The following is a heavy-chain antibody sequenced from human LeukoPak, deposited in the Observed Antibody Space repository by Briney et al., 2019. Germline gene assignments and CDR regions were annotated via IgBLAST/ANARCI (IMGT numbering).Heavy chain of an antibody. D-gene: IGHD6-6*01. CDR1: GGSISSSNW. Sequence: PSETLSLTCAVSGGSISSSNWWSWVRQPPGKGLEWIGSIYQSGSTYYNPSLKSRVTISVDTSKNQFSLKLSSVTAADTAVYYCARVRSSGAGPWFDPWGQGTLVTVSS. CDR2: IYQSGST. J-gene: IGHJ5*02. CDR3: ARVRSSGAGPWFDP. V-gene: IGHV4-4*02.